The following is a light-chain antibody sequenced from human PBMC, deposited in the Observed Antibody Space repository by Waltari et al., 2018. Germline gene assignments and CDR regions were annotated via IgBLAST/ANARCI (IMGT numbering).Light chain of an antibody. J-gene: IGKJ2*01. CDR1: ENIGSY. V-gene: IGKV1-39*01. CDR2: ATT. Sequence: DIQMTQSPSSLSVSIGDRVTITCRTSENIGSYLNWYQQRTGDAPKLLIYATTTLQTEVPSRFSGSGSRTDFTLTISSLQPEDFATYYCQHTFETPYSFGQGTKLESK. CDR3: QHTFETPYS.